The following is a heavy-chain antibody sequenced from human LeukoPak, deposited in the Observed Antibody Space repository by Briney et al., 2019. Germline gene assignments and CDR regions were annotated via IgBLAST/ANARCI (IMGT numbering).Heavy chain of an antibody. CDR1: GGSISSSNW. V-gene: IGHV4-4*02. CDR3: ARIFLGYSSGWYFDY. CDR2: IYHSGST. D-gene: IGHD6-19*01. J-gene: IGHJ4*02. Sequence: SETLSLTCAVSGGSISSSNWWSWVRQPPGKGLEWIGEIYHSGSTNYNPSLKSRVTISVDKSKNQFSLKLSSVTALDTAVYYCARIFLGYSSGWYFDYWGQGTLVTVSS.